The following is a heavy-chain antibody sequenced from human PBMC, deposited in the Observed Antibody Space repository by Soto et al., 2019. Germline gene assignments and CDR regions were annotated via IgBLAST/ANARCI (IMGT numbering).Heavy chain of an antibody. D-gene: IGHD6-6*01. CDR2: MNPNSGNT. CDR3: ARGTSCIAALTLINYYYYYMDV. Sequence: ASVKVSCKASGYTFTSYDINWVRQATGQGLERMGWMNPNSGNTGYAQKFQGRVTMTRNTSISTAYMELSSLRSEDTAVYYCARGTSCIAALTLINYYYYYMDVWGKGTTVTVSS. J-gene: IGHJ6*03. CDR1: GYTFTSYD. V-gene: IGHV1-8*01.